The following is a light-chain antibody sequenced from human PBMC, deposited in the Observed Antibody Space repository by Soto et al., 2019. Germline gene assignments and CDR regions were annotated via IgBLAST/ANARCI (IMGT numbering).Light chain of an antibody. V-gene: IGLV1-44*01. J-gene: IGLJ3*02. CDR3: AAWDGSLNGVV. CDR1: NSNIGSNT. Sequence: QSVLTQPHSASGTPGQRVTISCSGSNSNIGSNTVNWYQQFPGAAPKLLVYSRNLRPSGVPDRCSGSKSGTSASLAISGLQSEDESDYYCAAWDGSLNGVVFGGGTKLTV. CDR2: SRN.